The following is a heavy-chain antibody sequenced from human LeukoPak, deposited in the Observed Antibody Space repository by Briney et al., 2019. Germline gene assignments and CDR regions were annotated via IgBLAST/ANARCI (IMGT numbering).Heavy chain of an antibody. V-gene: IGHV1-2*02. CDR2: INTNSGGT. Sequence: ASEKVSCKASGYTFTDYYMHWVRQDPGQGLERTGWINTNSGGTNYAQKLQGRVTMTRDTSISNAYMELDRLRSDDTAVYYCARASYYYDSSGYPGYYFDYWGQGTLVTVSS. CDR3: ARASYYYDSSGYPGYYFDY. CDR1: GYTFTDYY. J-gene: IGHJ4*02. D-gene: IGHD3-22*01.